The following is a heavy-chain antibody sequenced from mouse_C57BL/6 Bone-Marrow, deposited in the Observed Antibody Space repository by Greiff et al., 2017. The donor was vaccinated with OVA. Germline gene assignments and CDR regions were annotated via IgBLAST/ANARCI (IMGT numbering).Heavy chain of an antibody. J-gene: IGHJ4*01. CDR2: ISYDGSN. CDR1: GYSITSGYY. V-gene: IGHV3-6*01. Sequence: ESGPGLVKPSQSLSLTCSVTGYSITSGYYWNWIRQFPGNKLEWMGYISYDGSNNYNPSLKNRISITRDTSKNQFFLKLNSVTTEDTATYYCAMDGYLYAMDYWGQGTSVTVSS. CDR3: AMDGYLYAMDY. D-gene: IGHD2-3*01.